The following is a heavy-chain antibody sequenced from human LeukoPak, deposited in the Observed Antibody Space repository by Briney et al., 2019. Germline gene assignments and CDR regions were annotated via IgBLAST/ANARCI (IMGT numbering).Heavy chain of an antibody. V-gene: IGHV3-23*01. J-gene: IGHJ6*04. CDR1: GFTFSSYA. D-gene: IGHD6-19*01. CDR3: AKDLGWDYYYGMDV. Sequence: GGSLRLSCAASGFTFSSYAMSWVRQAPGKGLEWVSAISGSGGSTYYADSVKGRFTISRDNSKNTLYLQMNSLRAEDTAVYYCAKDLGWDYYYGMDVWGKGTTVTVSS. CDR2: ISGSGGST.